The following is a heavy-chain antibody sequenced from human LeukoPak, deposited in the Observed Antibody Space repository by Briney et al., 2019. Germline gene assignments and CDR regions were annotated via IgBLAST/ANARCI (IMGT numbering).Heavy chain of an antibody. CDR3: AKDRDGYKSGDFDY. V-gene: IGHV3-23*01. CDR2: ISGSGGST. CDR1: GSTFSSYA. J-gene: IGHJ4*02. D-gene: IGHD5-24*01. Sequence: GGSLRLSCAASGSTFSSYAMSWVRQAPGKGLEWVSAISGSGGSTYYADSVKGRFTISRDNSKNTQYLQMNSLRAEDTAVYYCAKDRDGYKSGDFDYWGRGTLVTVSS.